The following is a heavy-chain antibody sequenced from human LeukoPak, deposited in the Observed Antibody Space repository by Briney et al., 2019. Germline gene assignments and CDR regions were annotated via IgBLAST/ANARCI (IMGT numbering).Heavy chain of an antibody. J-gene: IGHJ4*02. CDR1: GFTFSSYE. Sequence: GGSLRLSCAVSGFTFSSYEMNWVRQAPGKGLEWVSYISSSGSTICYADSVKGRFTISRDNAKNSLYLQMNSLRAEDTAVYHCAKEKANCGGDCNDYWGQGTPVTVSS. CDR2: ISSSGSTI. CDR3: AKEKANCGGDCNDY. V-gene: IGHV3-48*03. D-gene: IGHD2-21*02.